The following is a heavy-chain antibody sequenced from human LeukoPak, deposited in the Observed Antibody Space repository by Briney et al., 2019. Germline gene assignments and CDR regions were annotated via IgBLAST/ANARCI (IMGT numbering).Heavy chain of an antibody. CDR1: GFTFNSYW. V-gene: IGHV3-74*01. CDR2: INSDGSGT. Sequence: QPGGSLRLSCAASGFTFNSYWMHWVRQAPGKGLVWVSRINSDGSGTSDADFVKGRFTISRDNSKNTLYLQMNSLRAEDTAVYYCARGEDTMIVPVYWGQGTLVTVSS. J-gene: IGHJ4*02. CDR3: ARGEDTMIVPVY. D-gene: IGHD3-22*01.